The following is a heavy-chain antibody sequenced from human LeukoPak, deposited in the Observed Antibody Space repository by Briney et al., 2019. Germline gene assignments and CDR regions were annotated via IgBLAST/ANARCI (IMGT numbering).Heavy chain of an antibody. CDR3: ARDCSGGSCYAH. CDR2: INSDGSST. J-gene: IGHJ4*02. Sequence: GGSLRLSCAASGFTFSSYWMHWVRQAPGKGLVWVSRINSDGSSTSYADSVKGRFTISRDNAKNSLYLQMNSLRAEDTAVYYCARDCSGGSCYAHWGQGTLVTVSS. CDR1: GFTFSSYW. V-gene: IGHV3-74*01. D-gene: IGHD2-15*01.